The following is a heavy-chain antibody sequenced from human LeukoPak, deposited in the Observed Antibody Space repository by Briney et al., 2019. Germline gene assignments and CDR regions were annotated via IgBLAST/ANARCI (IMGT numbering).Heavy chain of an antibody. J-gene: IGHJ5*02. D-gene: IGHD6-13*01. CDR1: GYTFTSYG. Sequence: GASVKVSCKASGYTFTSYGISWVRQAPGQGREWMGWISAYNGNTNYAQKLQGRVTMTTDTSTSTAYMELRSLRSDDTAVYYCARLAAAGTGRNWFDPWGQGTLVTVSS. V-gene: IGHV1-18*01. CDR3: ARLAAAGTGRNWFDP. CDR2: ISAYNGNT.